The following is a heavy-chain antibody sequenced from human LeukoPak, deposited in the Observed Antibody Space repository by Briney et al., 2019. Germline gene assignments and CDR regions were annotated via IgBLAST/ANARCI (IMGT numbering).Heavy chain of an antibody. CDR3: AKCPYSSSWYSYIDY. J-gene: IGHJ4*02. V-gene: IGHV3-23*01. D-gene: IGHD6-13*01. Sequence: GGSLRLSCAASGFTFSSHAMSWVRQAPGKGLEWVSAISGSGGSTYYADSVKGRFTISRDNSKNTLYLQMNSLRAEDSAVYYCAKCPYSSSWYSYIDYWGQGTLVIVSS. CDR1: GFTFSSHA. CDR2: ISGSGGST.